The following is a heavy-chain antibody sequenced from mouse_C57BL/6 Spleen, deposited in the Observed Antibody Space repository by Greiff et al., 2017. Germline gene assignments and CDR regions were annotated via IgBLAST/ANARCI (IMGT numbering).Heavy chain of an antibody. V-gene: IGHV5-17*01. Sequence: EVQRVESGGGLVKPGGSLKLSCAASGFTFSDSGMHWVRQAPEKGLEWVAYISSGSSTIYYADTVKGRFTISRDNAKNTLFLQMTSLRSEDTAMYYCARVTTVVATNYYAMDYWGQGTSVTVSS. J-gene: IGHJ4*01. CDR1: GFTFSDSG. D-gene: IGHD1-1*01. CDR2: ISSGSSTI. CDR3: ARVTTVVATNYYAMDY.